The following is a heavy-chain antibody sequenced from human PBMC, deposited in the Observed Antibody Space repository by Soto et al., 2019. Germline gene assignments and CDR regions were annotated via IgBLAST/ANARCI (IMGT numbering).Heavy chain of an antibody. V-gene: IGHV4-30-4*01. CDR1: GGSINTVNYY. Sequence: QVQLQESGPGLVKPSQTLSLTCTVSGGSINTVNYYWRWIRQSPDKVLEWIGHIYNGGTTYNNPSLPSRVTISVDTSNNQFSLKLSAVSAADTAIYYCARGPSGDKVYYWGQGTLVTVSS. CDR3: ARGPSGDKVYY. D-gene: IGHD7-27*01. CDR2: IYNGGTT. J-gene: IGHJ4*02.